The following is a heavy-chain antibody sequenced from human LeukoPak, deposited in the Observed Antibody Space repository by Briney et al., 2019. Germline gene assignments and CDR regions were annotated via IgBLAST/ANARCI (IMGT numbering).Heavy chain of an antibody. V-gene: IGHV4-34*01. Sequence: SETLSLTCAVYGGSFSGYYWSWIRQPPGKGLEWIGEINHSGSTNYNPSLKSRVTISVDTYKNQFSLKLSSLTAADTAVYYCARSDYVWGSYRPFDYWGQGTLVTVSS. J-gene: IGHJ4*02. D-gene: IGHD3-16*02. CDR1: GGSFSGYY. CDR3: ARSDYVWGSYRPFDY. CDR2: INHSGST.